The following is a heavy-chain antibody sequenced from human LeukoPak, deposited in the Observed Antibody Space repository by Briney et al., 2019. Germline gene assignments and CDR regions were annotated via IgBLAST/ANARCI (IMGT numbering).Heavy chain of an antibody. CDR1: GFTFTNYW. CDR2: IDIDGTGT. J-gene: IGHJ4*02. V-gene: IGHV3-74*01. Sequence: GGSLRLSCAAYGFTFTNYWMHWVRQAPGKGLVWVSRIDIDGTGTSYADSVKGRFTISRDNAKNTVSLQMNSLKAEDTAVYYCGTVFDHWGPGILVTVSS. CDR3: GTVFDH.